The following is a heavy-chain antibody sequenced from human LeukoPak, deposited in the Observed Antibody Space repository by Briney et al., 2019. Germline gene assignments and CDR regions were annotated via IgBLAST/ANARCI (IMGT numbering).Heavy chain of an antibody. Sequence: GGSLRLSCAASGFTFSSYAMSWVRHAPGKGLEWVSAISGSGGSTYYADSVKGRFTISRDNSKNTLYLQMNSLRAEDTAVYYCAKLPLVSIAAAGPFDYWGQGTLVTVSS. J-gene: IGHJ4*02. CDR2: ISGSGGST. CDR3: AKLPLVSIAAAGPFDY. CDR1: GFTFSSYA. D-gene: IGHD6-13*01. V-gene: IGHV3-23*01.